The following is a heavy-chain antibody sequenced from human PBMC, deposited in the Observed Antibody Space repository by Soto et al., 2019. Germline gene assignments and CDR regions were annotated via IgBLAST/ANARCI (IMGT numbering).Heavy chain of an antibody. CDR2: ISGSGGST. Sequence: GGSLRLSCAASGFTFSSYAMSWVRQAPGKGLEWVSAISGSGGSTYYADSVKGRFTISRDNSKNTLYLQMNSLRAEDTAVYYCAKVHLRGYSYGDDYWGQGTLVTVSS. V-gene: IGHV3-23*01. J-gene: IGHJ4*02. CDR3: AKVHLRGYSYGDDY. CDR1: GFTFSSYA. D-gene: IGHD5-18*01.